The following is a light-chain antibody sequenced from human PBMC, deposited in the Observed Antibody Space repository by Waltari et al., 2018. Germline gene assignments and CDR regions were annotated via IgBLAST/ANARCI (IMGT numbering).Light chain of an antibody. CDR2: DNG. J-gene: IGLJ3*02. V-gene: IGLV6-57*01. Sequence: PGKTVTISCTRNSGSLASYSVQWYQRRPGSSPSTCIYDNGERRSGVPDRFSGSIDSFYNSVSPTNSGLKPEDEADLFCQSYDGNSHWLFGGGTKLTVL. CDR3: QSYDGNSHWL. CDR1: SGSLASYS.